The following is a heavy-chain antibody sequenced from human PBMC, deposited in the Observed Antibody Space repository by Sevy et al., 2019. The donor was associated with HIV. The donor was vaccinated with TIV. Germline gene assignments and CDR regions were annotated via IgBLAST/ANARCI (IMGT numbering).Heavy chain of an antibody. J-gene: IGHJ5*02. Sequence: SETLSLTCTVSGGSINAYYWSWIRQPPGKGLEWIGYIHYTGNTKYNPSLESRVTISVDTSKNQFSLKLSSVTAADTAIYYCARAPPVRSGDDSLKWFAPWGQGTLVTVSS. D-gene: IGHD5-12*01. CDR3: ARAPPVRSGDDSLKWFAP. CDR1: GGSINAYY. V-gene: IGHV4-59*01. CDR2: IHYTGNT.